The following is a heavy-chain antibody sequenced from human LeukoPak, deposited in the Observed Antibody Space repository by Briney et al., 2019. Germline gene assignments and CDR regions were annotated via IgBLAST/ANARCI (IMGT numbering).Heavy chain of an antibody. V-gene: IGHV3-7*01. Sequence: PGGSLRLSCAASGFTFTSYWMTWVRQAPGKGLEWVANINDDGGGRYYVDSVKGRFTISRDNAKNSVHLQMNSLKAEDTAVYYCATRYCSIAACRASSYKCMDVWGKGTTVTVSS. CDR3: ATRYCSIAACRASSYKCMDV. J-gene: IGHJ6*04. CDR2: INDDGGGR. D-gene: IGHD2-2*01. CDR1: GFTFTSYW.